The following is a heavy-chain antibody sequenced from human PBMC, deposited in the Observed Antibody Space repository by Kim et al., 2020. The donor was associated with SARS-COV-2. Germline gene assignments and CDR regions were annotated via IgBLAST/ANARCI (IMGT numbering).Heavy chain of an antibody. J-gene: IGHJ5*02. D-gene: IGHD3-10*01. CDR1: GGSISSSSYY. V-gene: IGHV4-39*01. Sequence: SETLSLTCTVSGGSISSSSYYWGWIRQPPGKGLEWIGSIYYSGSTYYNPSLKSRVTISVDTSKNQFSLKLSSVTAADTAVYYCARTMVRGVIRGWFDPWGQGTLVTVSS. CDR2: IYYSGST. CDR3: ARTMVRGVIRGWFDP.